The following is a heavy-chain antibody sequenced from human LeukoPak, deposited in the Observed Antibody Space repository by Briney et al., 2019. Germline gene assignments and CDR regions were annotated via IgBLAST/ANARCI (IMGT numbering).Heavy chain of an antibody. V-gene: IGHV4-59*08. CDR2: IYYSGTT. Sequence: SETLSLTCTVSGGSIINYYWSWIRQSPGKGLEWIGYIYYSGTTNYNPSLKRRVTISVDTSKNQFSLKLSSVTAADTAVYYCARTLWFGEPYTLYYFDYWGQGTLVTVSS. D-gene: IGHD3-10*01. CDR1: GGSIINYY. J-gene: IGHJ4*02. CDR3: ARTLWFGEPYTLYYFDY.